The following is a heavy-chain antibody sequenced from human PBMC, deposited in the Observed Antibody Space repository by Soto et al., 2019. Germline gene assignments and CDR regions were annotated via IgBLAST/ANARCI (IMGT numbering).Heavy chain of an antibody. CDR3: ARISSRPNYYYYGMDV. V-gene: IGHV5-10-1*01. J-gene: IGHJ6*02. CDR2: IDPSDSYT. Sequence: GESLKISCKRSGYSFTSYWISWVRQMPGKGLEWMGRIDPSDSYTNYSPSFQGHVTISADKSISTAYLQWSSLKASDTAMYYCARISSRPNYYYYGMDVWGQGTTVTVSS. D-gene: IGHD6-13*01. CDR1: GYSFTSYW.